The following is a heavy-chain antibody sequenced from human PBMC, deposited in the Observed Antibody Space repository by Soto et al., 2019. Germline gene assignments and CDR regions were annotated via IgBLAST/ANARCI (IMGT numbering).Heavy chain of an antibody. J-gene: IGHJ4*02. CDR2: ISGSGTTA. D-gene: IGHD3-22*01. CDR3: AKCDIYYDSNGYYYTTDPFDY. CDR1: GFTFSLYT. Sequence: EVQLLESGGGLVQPGGSLRLSCAASGFTFSLYTMNWVRQAPGKGLEWVSTISGSGTTAYYSDSVEGRFTVSRDNYKNTLYLQIHSLRIEDTAVYYCAKCDIYYDSNGYYYTTDPFDYWGQGTLVTVSS. V-gene: IGHV3-23*01.